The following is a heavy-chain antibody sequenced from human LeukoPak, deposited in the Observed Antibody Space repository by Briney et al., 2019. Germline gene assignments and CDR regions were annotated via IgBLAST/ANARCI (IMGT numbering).Heavy chain of an antibody. CDR3: ARDYADYVGYFFFDY. V-gene: IGHV3-30*03. CDR1: GFTFSNYG. Sequence: GGSLRLSCAASGFTFSNYGMHWVRQAPGKGLEWVSVISYDGNDKYYADSVKGRFTISRDNSQNTLYLQMNSLRAEDTAVYYCARDYADYVGYFFFDYWGQGTLVTVSS. D-gene: IGHD4-17*01. CDR2: ISYDGNDK. J-gene: IGHJ4*02.